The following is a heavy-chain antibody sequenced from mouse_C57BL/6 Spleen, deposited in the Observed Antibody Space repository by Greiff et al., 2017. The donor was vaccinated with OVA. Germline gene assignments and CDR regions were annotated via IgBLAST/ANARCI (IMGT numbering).Heavy chain of an antibody. V-gene: IGHV5-17*01. CDR2: ISSGSSTI. CDR1: GFTFSDYG. Sequence: EVMLVESGGGLVKPGGSLKLSCAASGFTFSDYGMHWVRQAPEKGLEWVAYISSGSSTIYYADTVKGRFTISRDNAKNTLFLQMTSLRSEDTAMYYCASPYDYDGAWFAYWGQGTLVTVSA. CDR3: ASPYDYDGAWFAY. J-gene: IGHJ3*01. D-gene: IGHD2-4*01.